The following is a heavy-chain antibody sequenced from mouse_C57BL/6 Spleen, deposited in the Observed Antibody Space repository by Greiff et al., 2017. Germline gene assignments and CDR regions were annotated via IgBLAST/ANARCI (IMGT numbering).Heavy chain of an antibody. J-gene: IGHJ4*01. CDR2: IDPSDSYT. Sequence: QVQLQQPGAELVKPGASVKLSCKASGYTFTSYWMQWVKQRPGQGLEWIGEIDPSDSYTNYNQKFKGKATLTVDTSSSTAYMQLSSLTSEDSAVYYCARWGRTRAMDYWGQGTSVTVSS. V-gene: IGHV1-50*01. CDR1: GYTFTSYW. CDR3: ARWGRTRAMDY.